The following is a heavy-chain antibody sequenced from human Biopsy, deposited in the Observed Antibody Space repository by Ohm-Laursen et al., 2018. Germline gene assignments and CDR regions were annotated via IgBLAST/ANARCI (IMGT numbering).Heavy chain of an antibody. V-gene: IGHV4-39*01. Sequence: GTLSLTCSVSGGSISSRNHYWGWLRQPPGKELEWIGHVYYSGSTFYNSSLESRVTVSVDTSKNQFHLRLTSMSASDTAVYYCARHSLDDFWSGAHYYFDYWGLGTLVTVSS. CDR2: VYYSGST. CDR3: ARHSLDDFWSGAHYYFDY. J-gene: IGHJ4*02. D-gene: IGHD3-3*01. CDR1: GGSISSRNHY.